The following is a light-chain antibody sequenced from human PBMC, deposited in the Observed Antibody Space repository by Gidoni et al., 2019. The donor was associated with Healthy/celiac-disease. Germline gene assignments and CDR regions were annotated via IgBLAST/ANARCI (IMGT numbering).Light chain of an antibody. CDR1: QSISSY. V-gene: IGKV1-39*01. J-gene: IGKJ1*01. Sequence: DIQMTQSPSSLSASVGDRVTITCRASQSISSYLNWYQQKPGKATKLLIDAASRLQSGVPSRFSGSGSGTDFTITISSLQPEDFANYYCQQSYSTLWTFGQGTKVEIK. CDR3: QQSYSTLWT. CDR2: AAS.